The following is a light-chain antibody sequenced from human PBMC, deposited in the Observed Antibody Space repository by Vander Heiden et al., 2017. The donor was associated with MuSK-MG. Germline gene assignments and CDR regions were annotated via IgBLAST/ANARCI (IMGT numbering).Light chain of an antibody. CDR3: HQDYTYIP. Sequence: EIVMTQSPATLSVSPGERATLSCRASQSVRGNLAWYQQKPGQAPRLLINDASTRATGITVRFSGSGCVKEFTLTSSRRQYEAFAVYYGHQDYTYIPFGHGTKVDIK. CDR1: QSVRGN. CDR2: DAS. V-gene: IGKV3-15*01. J-gene: IGKJ3*01.